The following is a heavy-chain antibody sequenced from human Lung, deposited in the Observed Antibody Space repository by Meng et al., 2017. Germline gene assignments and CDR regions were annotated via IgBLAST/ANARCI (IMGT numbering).Heavy chain of an antibody. CDR2: INRDGTKP. CDR3: TNDRLNH. J-gene: IGHJ1*01. D-gene: IGHD1-1*01. CDR1: GFTFTDHW. Sequence: GLLVEAGGGLVPPGGSLRLSCAASGFTFTDHWMHWVRQGPGKGLVWVSRINRDGTKPTYADSVKGRFTISRDNAKNTLYLQMNNLRAEDTAFYYCTNDRLNHWGQGALVTVSS. V-gene: IGHV3-74*01.